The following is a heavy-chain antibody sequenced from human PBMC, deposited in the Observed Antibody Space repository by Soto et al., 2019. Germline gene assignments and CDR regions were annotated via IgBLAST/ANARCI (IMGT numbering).Heavy chain of an antibody. D-gene: IGHD3-22*01. CDR2: VSVSGGTT. V-gene: IGHV3-23*01. J-gene: IGHJ4*02. Sequence: ESLRLSCAASGFIFNNYAMSWVRQAPGKGLEWASTVSVSGGTTYYADSLKGRFTISRDNSKKTVYLQMNRLRADDTAIYYCAKGLYYYDSSGYRLFDYWGQGTLVTVSS. CDR3: AKGLYYYDSSGYRLFDY. CDR1: GFIFNNYA.